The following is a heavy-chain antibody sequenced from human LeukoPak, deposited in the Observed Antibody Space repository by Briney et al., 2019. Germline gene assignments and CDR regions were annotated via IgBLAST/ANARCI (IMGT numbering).Heavy chain of an antibody. D-gene: IGHD3-10*01. J-gene: IGHJ4*02. CDR2: INPSGGST. Sequence: GASVNVSCKASGYTFTRHYMHWVRQAPGQGLEWMGIINPSGGSTSYAQKFQGRVTMTRDTSTSTVYMELSSLRSEDTALYYCSRDLSGDYWGQGTLVTVSS. CDR3: SRDLSGDY. CDR1: GYTFTRHY. V-gene: IGHV1-46*01.